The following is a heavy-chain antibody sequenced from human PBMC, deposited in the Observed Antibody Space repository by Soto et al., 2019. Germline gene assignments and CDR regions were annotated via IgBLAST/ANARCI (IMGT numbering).Heavy chain of an antibody. CDR2: IYYSGST. V-gene: IGHV4-59*01. CDR3: ARGYDFWSGIGIDY. CDR1: GGSISSYY. D-gene: IGHD3-3*01. Sequence: QVQLQESGPGLVKPSETLSLTCTVSGGSISSYYWSWIRQPPGKGLEWIGYIYYSGSTNYNPSLKSRVTXXVXTXXNQFSLKLSSVTAADTAVYYCARGYDFWSGIGIDYWGQGTLVTVSS. J-gene: IGHJ4*02.